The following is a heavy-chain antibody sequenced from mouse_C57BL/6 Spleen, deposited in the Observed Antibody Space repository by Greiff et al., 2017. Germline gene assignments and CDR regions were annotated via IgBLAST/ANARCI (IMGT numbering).Heavy chain of an antibody. Sequence: QVQLQQSGAELVRPGTSVKVSCKASGYAFTNYLIEWVKQRPGQGLEWIGVINPGSGGTNYNEKFKGKATLTADKSSSTAYMQLSSLTSGDSAVYFCAREKGAMDYWGQGTSVTVSS. CDR3: AREKGAMDY. CDR1: GYAFTNYL. J-gene: IGHJ4*01. CDR2: INPGSGGT. V-gene: IGHV1-54*01.